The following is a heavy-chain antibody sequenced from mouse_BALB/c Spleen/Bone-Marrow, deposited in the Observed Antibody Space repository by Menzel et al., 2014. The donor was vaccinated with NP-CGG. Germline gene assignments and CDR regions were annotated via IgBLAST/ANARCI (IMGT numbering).Heavy chain of an antibody. CDR2: INSNGGNT. Sequence: EVKLMESGGGLVQPGGSLKLSCAASGFTFSSYGMPWVRQTPDKRLELVATINSNGGNTYYPDSLKGRFTISRDNAKNTLYLQMSSMKSEDISMYYCAVIWAYYAMDYWGQGTSVTVSS. CDR3: AVIWAYYAMDY. V-gene: IGHV5-6-3*01. CDR1: GFTFSSYG. D-gene: IGHD4-1*01. J-gene: IGHJ4*01.